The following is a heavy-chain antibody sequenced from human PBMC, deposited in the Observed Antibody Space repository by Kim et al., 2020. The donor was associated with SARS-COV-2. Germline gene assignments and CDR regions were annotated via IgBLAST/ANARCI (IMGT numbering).Heavy chain of an antibody. J-gene: IGHJ4*02. CDR1: GGSFSGYY. D-gene: IGHD6-19*01. CDR2: INHSGST. Sequence: SETLSLTCAVYGGSFSGYYWSWIRQPPGKGLEWIGEINHSGSTNYNPSLKSRVTISVDTSKNQFSLKLSSVTAADTAVYYCARPVAVAGIGYWGQGTLVTVSS. CDR3: ARPVAVAGIGY. V-gene: IGHV4-34*01.